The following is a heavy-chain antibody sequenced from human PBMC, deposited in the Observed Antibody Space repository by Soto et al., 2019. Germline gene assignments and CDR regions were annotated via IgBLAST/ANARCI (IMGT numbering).Heavy chain of an antibody. CDR3: ATAYYGSAPH. CDR2: IRNDGSAS. CDR1: GFTFSGWW. J-gene: IGHJ4*02. Sequence: GGSLRLSCTASGFTFSGWWMHWVRQVPGKGLVWVSRIRNDGSASTYADSVKGRFTVSRDNAKNTLYLQMNSLRAEDTALYYCATAYYGSAPHWGQGTLVTVTS. V-gene: IGHV3-74*01. D-gene: IGHD3-10*01.